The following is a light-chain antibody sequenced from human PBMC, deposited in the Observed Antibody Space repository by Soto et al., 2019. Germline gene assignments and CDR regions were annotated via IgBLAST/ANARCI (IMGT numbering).Light chain of an antibody. V-gene: IGKV3-20*01. CDR3: QQYGSSPLT. Sequence: EIVMTQSPATLSVSPGERATLSCRASQSVSSNVAWYQQKPGQAPRVLIYGASSRATGIPDRFSGSGSGTDFTLTISRLEPEDFAVYYCQQYGSSPLTFGGGTKVDIK. J-gene: IGKJ4*01. CDR2: GAS. CDR1: QSVSSN.